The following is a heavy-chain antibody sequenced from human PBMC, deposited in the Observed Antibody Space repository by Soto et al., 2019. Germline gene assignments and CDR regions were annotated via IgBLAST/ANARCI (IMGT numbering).Heavy chain of an antibody. CDR3: TTDLWRIAVVVGSTGYFNP. J-gene: IGHJ5*02. D-gene: IGHD2-15*01. CDR1: GFTFSDAW. Sequence: PGGSLRLFCAASGFTFSDAWMSWVRQAPGKGLDWVGRIKSKSDGGTTEYAAPVRGRFTISRDGSKNTLYLQMNSPKTEDTAVYYCTTDLWRIAVVVGSTGYFNPWGQGTPVTVSS. V-gene: IGHV3-15*01. CDR2: IKSKSDGGTT.